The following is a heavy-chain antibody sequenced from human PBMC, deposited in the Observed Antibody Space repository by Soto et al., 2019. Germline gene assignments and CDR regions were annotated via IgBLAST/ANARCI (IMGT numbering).Heavy chain of an antibody. CDR1: GGSISSYY. Sequence: SETLSLTCTVSGGSISSYYWSWIRQPPGKGLEWIGYIYYSGSTNYNPSLKSRVNISVDTSKNQFSLKLSSVTAADTAVYYCARAGGRHPPGMDVWGQGTTVTVSS. CDR2: IYYSGST. J-gene: IGHJ6*02. V-gene: IGHV4-59*01. CDR3: ARAGGRHPPGMDV. D-gene: IGHD3-10*01.